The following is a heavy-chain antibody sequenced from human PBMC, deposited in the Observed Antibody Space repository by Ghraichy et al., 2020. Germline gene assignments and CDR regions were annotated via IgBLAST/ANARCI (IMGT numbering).Heavy chain of an antibody. Sequence: LSLTCAASGFTFSSYGMHWVRQAPGKGLEWVAVISYDGSNKYYADSVKGRFTISRDNSKNTLYLQMNSLSAEDTAMYYCAKDRGQIAADCWGQGTLVIVSS. D-gene: IGHD6-25*01. CDR3: AKDRGQIAADC. V-gene: IGHV3-30*18. J-gene: IGHJ4*02. CDR1: GFTFSSYG. CDR2: ISYDGSNK.